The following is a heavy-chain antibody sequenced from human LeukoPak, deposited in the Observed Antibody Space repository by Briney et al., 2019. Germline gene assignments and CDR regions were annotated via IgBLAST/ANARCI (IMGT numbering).Heavy chain of an antibody. CDR1: GFAVDGYA. V-gene: IGHV3-43*02. Sequence: GGSRRLGCAGCGFAVDGYAMHGVRRDPWKLREGVSVMSGVGGSRCYADSVKGRFTTSRDNSKNSLYLQMNSLRTEDTALYYCAKGSRRGSLLYAFDIWGQGTMVTVSS. CDR2: MSGVGGSR. D-gene: IGHD5-12*01. J-gene: IGHJ3*02. CDR3: AKGSRRGSLLYAFDI.